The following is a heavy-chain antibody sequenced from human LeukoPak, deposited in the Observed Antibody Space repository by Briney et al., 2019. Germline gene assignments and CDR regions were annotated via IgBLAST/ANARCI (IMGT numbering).Heavy chain of an antibody. Sequence: GGSLRLSCAASGFTFSSYSMNWVRQAPGKGLEWVSYISSSGSTIYYADSVKGRFAISRDNAKNSLYLQMNSLRAEDTAVYYCAELGITMIGGVWGKGTTVTISS. V-gene: IGHV3-48*04. CDR1: GFTFSSYS. D-gene: IGHD3-10*02. J-gene: IGHJ6*04. CDR2: ISSSGSTI. CDR3: AELGITMIGGV.